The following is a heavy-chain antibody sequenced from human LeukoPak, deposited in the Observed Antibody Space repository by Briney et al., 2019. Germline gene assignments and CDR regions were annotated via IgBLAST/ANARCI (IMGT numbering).Heavy chain of an antibody. Sequence: PGGSLRLSCAASGFTFSSYWMSWVRQAPGKGLEWVANIKQDGSEKYYVDSVKGRFTISRDNAKNSLYLQMNSLRAEDTAVYYCARGGGFDSRGFDYWGQGTLVTVSS. D-gene: IGHD3-9*01. CDR3: ARGGGFDSRGFDY. V-gene: IGHV3-7*01. CDR1: GFTFSSYW. CDR2: IKQDGSEK. J-gene: IGHJ4*02.